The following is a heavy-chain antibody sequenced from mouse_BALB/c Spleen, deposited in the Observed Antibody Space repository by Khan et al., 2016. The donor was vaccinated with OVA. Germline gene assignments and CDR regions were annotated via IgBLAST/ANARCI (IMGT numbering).Heavy chain of an antibody. D-gene: IGHD1-1*01. CDR1: GYTFINYW. CDR3: ARRGLRWDFDY. Sequence: QVQLQQSGAELAKPGASVTMSCKASGYTFINYWILWVKQRPGQGLEWIGYINPSTGYTEYNQNFKDKATLTADKSSSTAYMQLSSLTYEDSAVYYCARRGLRWDFDYWGQGTTLTVSS. CDR2: INPSTGYT. V-gene: IGHV1-7*01. J-gene: IGHJ2*01.